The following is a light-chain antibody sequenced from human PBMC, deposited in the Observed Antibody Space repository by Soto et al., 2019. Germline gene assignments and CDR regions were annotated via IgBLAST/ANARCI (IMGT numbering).Light chain of an antibody. CDR2: EAS. CDR3: KQYGASRT. Sequence: IELTQSPGTLSLSPGERATLSCRASPSVRGSYIAWYQQRPGQAPRLLIYEASTRAPGIPDRFSGSETETDFTLTISRLEPEDFAVYYCKQYGASRTFGQGTKVES. CDR1: PSVRGSY. V-gene: IGKV3-20*01. J-gene: IGKJ1*01.